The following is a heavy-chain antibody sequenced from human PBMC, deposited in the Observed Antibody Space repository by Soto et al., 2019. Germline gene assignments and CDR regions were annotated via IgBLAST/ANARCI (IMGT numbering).Heavy chain of an antibody. CDR1: GGSISPFY. D-gene: IGHD2-15*01. CDR3: ERVGGVAARSFDY. V-gene: IGHV4-59*01. J-gene: IGHJ4*02. CDR2: LYYSGNT. Sequence: SATLSLTCTVSGGSISPFYWSLVRQPPGKGLEWIGYLYYSGNTNYNPSLKSRVNKSVDASKKQVSLRLTSVTAADTAVYYCERVGGVAARSFDYWGQGTVVTVSS.